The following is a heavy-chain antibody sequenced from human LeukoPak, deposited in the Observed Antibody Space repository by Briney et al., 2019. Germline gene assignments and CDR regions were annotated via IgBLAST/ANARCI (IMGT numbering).Heavy chain of an antibody. Sequence: PGRSLRLSCAASGFTFSSYAMHWVRQAPGKGLEWVAVISYDGSNKYYADSVKGRFTISRDNSKNTLYLQMNSLRAEDTAVYYCARVGPRIAAAGMRTAFDPWGQGTLVTVSS. CDR1: GFTFSSYA. CDR3: ARVGPRIAAAGMRTAFDP. V-gene: IGHV3-30*04. CDR2: ISYDGSNK. D-gene: IGHD6-13*01. J-gene: IGHJ5*02.